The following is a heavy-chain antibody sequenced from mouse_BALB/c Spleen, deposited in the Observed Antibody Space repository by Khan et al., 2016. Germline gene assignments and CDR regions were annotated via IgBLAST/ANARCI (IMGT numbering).Heavy chain of an antibody. CDR1: GFSLTSTG. V-gene: IGHV2-2*02. J-gene: IGHJ3*01. CDR2: IWRGGRT. Sequence: QVQLKHSGPGLVQSSQSLSITCTVSGFSLTSTGVHWVSHSPGKGLEGLGVIWRGGRTDYNAAFISRLSISKDNSKSKVFFKMNSLQANDTAIYYCARNMITTWFAYWGQGTLVTVSA. D-gene: IGHD2-4*01. CDR3: ARNMITTWFAY.